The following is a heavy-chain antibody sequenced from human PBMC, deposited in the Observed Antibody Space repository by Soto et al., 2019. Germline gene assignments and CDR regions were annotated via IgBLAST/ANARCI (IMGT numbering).Heavy chain of an antibody. CDR1: GGTFSSYA. D-gene: IGHD3-22*01. CDR2: IIPLFGTA. Sequence: QVQLVQSGAEVKKPGSSVKVSCKASGGTFSSYAISWVRQAPGQGLEWMGGIIPLFGTANYAQKFQGRVTITADESTSTAYMELSSLRSEDTAVYYCARLYDSSGYRHYYYYGMDVWGQGTTVTVSS. J-gene: IGHJ6*02. V-gene: IGHV1-69*01. CDR3: ARLYDSSGYRHYYYYGMDV.